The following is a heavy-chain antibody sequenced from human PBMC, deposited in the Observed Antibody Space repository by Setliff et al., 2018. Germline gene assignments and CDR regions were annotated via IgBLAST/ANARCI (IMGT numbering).Heavy chain of an antibody. J-gene: IGHJ4*02. D-gene: IGHD6-13*01. V-gene: IGHV1-2*02. Sequence: ASVKVSCKASGGIFNSFSITWVRQAPGQGLEWMGRIIPNSGGTNYAQKFQGRVTMTSDSSISTAYMELSGLRSDDTAMYFCARDQGHGITASGPDYWGQGTLVTVSS. CDR3: ARDQGHGITASGPDY. CDR1: GGIFNSFS. CDR2: IIPNSGGT.